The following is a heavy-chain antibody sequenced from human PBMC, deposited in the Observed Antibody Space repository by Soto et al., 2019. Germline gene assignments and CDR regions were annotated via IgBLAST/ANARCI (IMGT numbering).Heavy chain of an antibody. Sequence: PSETLSLTCTVSGGSISSYYWSWIRQPPGKGLEWIGYIYYSGSTNYNPSLKSRVTISVDTSKNQFSLKLSSVTAADTAVYYCARLCFNYDFFSSDYSAHLSWGIDVWGQGTTVTVSS. CDR1: GGSISSYY. V-gene: IGHV4-59*01. J-gene: IGHJ6*02. CDR2: IYYSGST. CDR3: ARLCFNYDFFSSDYSAHLSWGIDV. D-gene: IGHD4-4*01.